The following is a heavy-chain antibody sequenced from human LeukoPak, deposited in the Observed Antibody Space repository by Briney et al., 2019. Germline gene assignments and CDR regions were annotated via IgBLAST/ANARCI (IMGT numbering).Heavy chain of an antibody. CDR1: GGSISSSNW. V-gene: IGHV4-4*02. D-gene: IGHD5-12*01. Sequence: KPSGTLSLTCAVSGGSISSSNWWSWVRPPPGKGLEWIGEMYHSGSTNYNPSLKSRVTISVDKSKNQFSLKLSSVTAADTAVYYCARGVYSGCDLRPTLRNWGQGTLVTVSS. CDR2: MYHSGST. CDR3: ARGVYSGCDLRPTLRN. J-gene: IGHJ4*02.